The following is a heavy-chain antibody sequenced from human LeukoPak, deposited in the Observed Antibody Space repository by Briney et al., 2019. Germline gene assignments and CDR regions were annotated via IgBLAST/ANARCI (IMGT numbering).Heavy chain of an antibody. CDR2: ISSSSSYI. V-gene: IGHV3-21*01. CDR3: ARDSSTSFLYWFDP. J-gene: IGHJ5*02. D-gene: IGHD2-2*01. CDR1: GFTFSSYS. Sequence: GGSLRLPCAASGFTFSSYSMNWVRQAPGKGLEWVSSISSSSSYIYYADSVKGRFTISRDNAKNSLYLQMNSLRAEDTAVYYCARDSSTSFLYWFDPWGQGTLVTVSS.